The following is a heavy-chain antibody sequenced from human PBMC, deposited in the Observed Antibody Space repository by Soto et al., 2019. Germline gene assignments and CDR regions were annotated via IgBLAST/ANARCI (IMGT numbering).Heavy chain of an antibody. V-gene: IGHV1-46*01. Sequence: GASVKVSCKASGYTFTSYYMHWVRQAPGQGLEWMGIINPSGGSTSYAQKFQGRVTITRDTSTSTVYMELSSLRSEDTAVYYCARERGYSYGAYYYYGMDVWGQGTTVTVSS. J-gene: IGHJ6*02. D-gene: IGHD5-18*01. CDR3: ARERGYSYGAYYYYGMDV. CDR2: INPSGGST. CDR1: GYTFTSYY.